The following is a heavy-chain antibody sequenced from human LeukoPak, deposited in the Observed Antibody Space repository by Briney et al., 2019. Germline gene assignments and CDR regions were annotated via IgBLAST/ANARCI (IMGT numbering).Heavy chain of an antibody. CDR1: GVTFSTYA. V-gene: IGHV3-23*01. D-gene: IGHD6-13*01. J-gene: IGHJ3*02. CDR3: AKHIRQQVVRDAFDM. CDR2: MRSGGGT. Sequence: PGGSLRLSCAASGVTFSTYAMAWVRQAPGKGLEWVSVMRSGGGTYYTDSVKGRFTISRDNSKNTLYLQMESLRAEDTAVYYCAKHIRQQVVRDAFDMWGQGSMVTVSS.